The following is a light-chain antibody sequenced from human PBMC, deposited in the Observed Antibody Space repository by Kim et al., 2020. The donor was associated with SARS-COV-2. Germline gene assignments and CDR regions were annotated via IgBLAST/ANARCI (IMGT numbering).Light chain of an antibody. CDR3: QNYNSAPYT. CDR1: QGISNY. J-gene: IGKJ2*01. Sequence: DIQMTQSPSSLSASVGDRVTITCRASQGISNYLAWYQQKPGKVPKLLIYSASTLQSGVPSRFSGSGSGTDFTLTITSLQTEDVAAYYCQNYNSAPYTFGQGTKLEI. V-gene: IGKV1-27*01. CDR2: SAS.